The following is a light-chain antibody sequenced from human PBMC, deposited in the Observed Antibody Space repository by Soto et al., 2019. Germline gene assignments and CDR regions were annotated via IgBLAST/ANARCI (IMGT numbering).Light chain of an antibody. CDR2: DAS. CDR1: QSVTNY. Sequence: EIVLTQSPCTLSLSPGERATLSCRASQSVTNYLNWYQQKPGQGPRLLIFDASNRATGTPPRFSGSGSGTDFTLTISSLEPEDFAVYYCQQHSNWPGLITFGQGTRLEIK. CDR3: QQHSNWPGLIT. V-gene: IGKV3-11*01. J-gene: IGKJ5*01.